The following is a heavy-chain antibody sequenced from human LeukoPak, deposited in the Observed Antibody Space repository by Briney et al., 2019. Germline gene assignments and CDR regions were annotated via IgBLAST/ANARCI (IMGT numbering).Heavy chain of an antibody. J-gene: IGHJ4*02. Sequence: GGSLRLSCAASGFTFSSYALSWVRQAPGKGLEGVSAISGSGGSTYSADSLKGRFTISRDNSKNTLYLQINSLRTDDTAVFYCARGGLGSAFDNWGQGTLVTVSS. CDR2: ISGSGGST. CDR1: GFTFSSYA. D-gene: IGHD6-19*01. CDR3: ARGGLGSAFDN. V-gene: IGHV3-23*01.